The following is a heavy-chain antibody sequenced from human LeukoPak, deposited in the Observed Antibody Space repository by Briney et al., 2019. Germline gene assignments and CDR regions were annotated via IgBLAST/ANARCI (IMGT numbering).Heavy chain of an antibody. D-gene: IGHD6-6*01. CDR2: IYYSGST. Sequence: PSETLSLTCTVSGGSISSGDCYWSWIRQPPGKGLEWIVYIYYSGSTYYNPSLKSRVTISVDTSKSQFSLKLSSVTAADTAVYYCARGVSGSPPLFYYYMDVWGKGTTVTVSS. J-gene: IGHJ6*03. V-gene: IGHV4-30-4*02. CDR1: GGSISSGDCY. CDR3: ARGVSGSPPLFYYYMDV.